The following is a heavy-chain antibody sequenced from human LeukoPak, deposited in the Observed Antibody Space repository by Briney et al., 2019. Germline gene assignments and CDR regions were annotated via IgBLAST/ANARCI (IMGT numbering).Heavy chain of an antibody. Sequence: GGSLRLSCAGSGFTFSVYGMTWVRQAPGKGLEWVSSISNNGATTYYADSVKGRFTISRDNSKNTLYLQMNSLRAEDTAVYYCAKDKCGAFCGGDWGQXTXVTVSS. CDR1: GFTFSVYG. V-gene: IGHV3-23*01. CDR2: ISNNGATT. D-gene: IGHD2-21*01. CDR3: AKDKCGAFCGGD. J-gene: IGHJ1*01.